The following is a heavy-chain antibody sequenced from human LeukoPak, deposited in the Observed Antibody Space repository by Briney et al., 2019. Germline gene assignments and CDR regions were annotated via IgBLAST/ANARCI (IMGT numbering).Heavy chain of an antibody. D-gene: IGHD4-17*01. CDR2: ISAYNGNT. Sequence: GASVKVSCKASRYTFTGYYMHWVRQAPGQGLEWMGWISAYNGNTNYAQKLQGRVTMTTDTSTSTAYMELRSLRSDDTAVYYCARVPYGGFDYWGQGTLVTVSS. CDR1: RYTFTGYY. J-gene: IGHJ4*02. CDR3: ARVPYGGFDY. V-gene: IGHV1-18*04.